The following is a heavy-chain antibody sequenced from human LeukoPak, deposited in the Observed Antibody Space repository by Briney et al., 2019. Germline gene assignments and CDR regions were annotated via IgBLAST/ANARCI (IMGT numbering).Heavy chain of an antibody. Sequence: GGSLRLSCAASGFTFSSYAMHWVRQAPGKGLEYVSAISSNGGSTYYANSVKGRFTISRDNSKNTLYLQMGSLRAEDMAVYYCARDLLWGSSSWYGYFDYWGQGTLVTVSS. CDR1: GFTFSSYA. CDR2: ISSNGGST. V-gene: IGHV3-64*01. D-gene: IGHD6-13*01. J-gene: IGHJ4*02. CDR3: ARDLLWGSSSWYGYFDY.